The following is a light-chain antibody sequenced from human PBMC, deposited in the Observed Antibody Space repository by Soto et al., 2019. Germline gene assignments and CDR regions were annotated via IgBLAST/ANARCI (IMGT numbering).Light chain of an antibody. CDR2: DDS. V-gene: IGLV3-21*02. Sequence: SYALTQPPSVSVAPGQTARITCGGNNIGGKSVHWYQQKPGQAPVLVVYDDSDRPSGIPDRFSGSNSGDTATLTIRRVEAGDEADYYCHVWDSSSDHYVFGTGTKGTVL. CDR3: HVWDSSSDHYV. J-gene: IGLJ1*01. CDR1: NIGGKS.